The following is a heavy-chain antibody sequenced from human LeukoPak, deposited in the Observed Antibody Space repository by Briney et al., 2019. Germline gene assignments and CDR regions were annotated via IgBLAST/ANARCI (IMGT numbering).Heavy chain of an antibody. Sequence: GSLRLSCAASGFTFSSYAMSWVRQAPGKGLEWIGEIDYSGGINYNPSLKSRVTISLDTSNNQFSLNLSSVTAADTAVYYCARLGWGGTIWGQGTMVTVSS. J-gene: IGHJ3*02. CDR2: IDYSGGI. CDR1: GFTFSSYA. D-gene: IGHD3-16*01. V-gene: IGHV4-34*01. CDR3: ARLGWGGTI.